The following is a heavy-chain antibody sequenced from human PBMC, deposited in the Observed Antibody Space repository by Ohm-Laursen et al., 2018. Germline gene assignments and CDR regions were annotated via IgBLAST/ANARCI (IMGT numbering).Heavy chain of an antibody. J-gene: IGHJ4*01. Sequence: SLRLSCAAPGFTFSNYPMSWARQAPGTGPEWVASLTADSTKIYYADSVKGRFSISRDNSRNRLYLQMNSLRGEDTAVYFCAKDLGISVPDYWGHGTLVTVSS. V-gene: IGHV3-23*01. D-gene: IGHD1-26*01. CDR3: AKDLGISVPDY. CDR1: GFTFSNYP. CDR2: LTADSTKI.